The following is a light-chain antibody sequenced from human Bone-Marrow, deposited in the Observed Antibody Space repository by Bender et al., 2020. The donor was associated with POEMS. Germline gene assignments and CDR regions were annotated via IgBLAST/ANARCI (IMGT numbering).Light chain of an antibody. V-gene: IGLV1-44*01. CDR3: AAWEDSLNGWV. CDR1: SSNIGTNP. CDR2: RND. Sequence: SCSGSSSNIGTNPVNWYQQFPGTAPKVLIYRNDQRPSGVPDRFSGSKSGTSASLAISGLQSEDEADYYCAAWEDSLNGWVFGGGTKLTVL. J-gene: IGLJ3*02.